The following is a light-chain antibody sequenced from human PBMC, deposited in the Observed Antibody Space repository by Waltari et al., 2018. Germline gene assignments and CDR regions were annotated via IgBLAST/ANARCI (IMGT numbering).Light chain of an antibody. V-gene: IGLV1-44*01. CDR3: AAWDDSLKGQV. CDR2: SND. J-gene: IGLJ3*02. Sequence: QSVVTQPPSASGTPGQTVTISCSGTTSTNGSYAVNWYQQLPGTAPRLLIYSNDQRPSGVPDRFSGSKSGTSASLAISGLQSEDGADYYCAAWDDSLKGQVFGGGTKLTVL. CDR1: TSTNGSYA.